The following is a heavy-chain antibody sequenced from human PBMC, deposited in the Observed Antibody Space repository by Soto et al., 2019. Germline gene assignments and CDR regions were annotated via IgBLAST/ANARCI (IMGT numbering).Heavy chain of an antibody. CDR1: GFTFSSYG. CDR3: ARDQYDFRSGSYYYAMEV. J-gene: IGHJ6*02. D-gene: IGHD3-3*01. V-gene: IGHV3-33*01. CDR2: IWYDGSNK. Sequence: PGGSLRLSCAASGFTFSSYGMHWVRQAPGKGLEWVAVIWYDGSNKYYADSVKGRFTISRDNSKNTLYLQMSSLRAEDTAVYYCARDQYDFRSGSYYYAMEVWGQGTKVTVSS.